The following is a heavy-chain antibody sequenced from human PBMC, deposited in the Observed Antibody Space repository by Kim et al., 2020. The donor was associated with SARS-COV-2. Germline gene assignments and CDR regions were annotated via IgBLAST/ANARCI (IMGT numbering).Heavy chain of an antibody. D-gene: IGHD6-13*01. Sequence: ASVKVSCKASGYTFTSYGISWVRQAPGQGLEWMGWISAYNGNTNYAQKLQGRVTMTTDTSTSTAYMELRSLRSDDTAVYYCARDRESYSSSLSFDYWGQGTLVTVSS. V-gene: IGHV1-18*04. CDR2: ISAYNGNT. J-gene: IGHJ4*02. CDR3: ARDRESYSSSLSFDY. CDR1: GYTFTSYG.